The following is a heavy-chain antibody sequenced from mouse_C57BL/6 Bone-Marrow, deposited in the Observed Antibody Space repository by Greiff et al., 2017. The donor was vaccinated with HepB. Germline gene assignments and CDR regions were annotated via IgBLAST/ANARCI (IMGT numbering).Heavy chain of an antibody. CDR1: GFTFTDYY. J-gene: IGHJ4*01. CDR3: ARSFYGNYGGDAMDY. D-gene: IGHD2-10*01. CDR2: IRNKANGYTT. V-gene: IGHV7-3*01. Sequence: EVQVVESGGGLVQPGGSLSLSCAASGFTFTDYYMSWVRQPPGKALEWLGFIRNKANGYTTEYSASVKGRFTISRDNSQSILYLQMNALRAEDSATYYCARSFYGNYGGDAMDYWGQGTSVTVSS.